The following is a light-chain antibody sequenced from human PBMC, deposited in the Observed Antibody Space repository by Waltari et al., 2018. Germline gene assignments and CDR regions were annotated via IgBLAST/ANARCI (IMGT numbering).Light chain of an antibody. Sequence: QSALTQPASVSGSPGQSITISCPGTSSDVGSYNLVSWYQQHPGKAPKLMIYEVSKRTSGVSNRFSGSKSGNTASLTISGLQAEDEADYYCCSYAGSSTVVFGGGTKLTVL. J-gene: IGLJ2*01. CDR2: EVS. CDR1: SSDVGSYNL. V-gene: IGLV2-23*02. CDR3: CSYAGSSTVV.